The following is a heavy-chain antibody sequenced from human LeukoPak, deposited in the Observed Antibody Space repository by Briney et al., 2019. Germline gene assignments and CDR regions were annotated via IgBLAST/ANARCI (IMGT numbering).Heavy chain of an antibody. CDR3: AKGVSSGYYHTLFDY. J-gene: IGHJ4*02. Sequence: GGSLRLSCAASGFTFSSYSMNWVRQAPGKGLEWVSSISSSSSYIYYADSVKGRFTISRDNAKNSLYLQMNSLRAEDTAVYYCAKGVSSGYYHTLFDYWGQGTLVTVSS. V-gene: IGHV3-21*01. CDR2: ISSSSSYI. CDR1: GFTFSSYS. D-gene: IGHD3-22*01.